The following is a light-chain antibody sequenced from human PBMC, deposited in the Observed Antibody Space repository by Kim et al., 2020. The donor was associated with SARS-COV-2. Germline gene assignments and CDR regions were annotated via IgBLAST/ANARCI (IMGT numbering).Light chain of an antibody. Sequence: SSELTQDPAVSVALGQTVRITCQGDSLRSYYTNWYQQKPGQAPVVVIYGKNNRPSGIPDRFSGSSSGNTASLTITGAQAEDEADYYCNSRDSSGNQRVFG. CDR1: SLRSYY. J-gene: IGLJ3*02. CDR2: GKN. CDR3: NSRDSSGNQRV. V-gene: IGLV3-19*01.